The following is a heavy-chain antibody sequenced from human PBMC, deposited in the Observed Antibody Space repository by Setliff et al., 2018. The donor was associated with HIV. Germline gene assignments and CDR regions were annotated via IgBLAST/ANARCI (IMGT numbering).Heavy chain of an antibody. Sequence: ASVKVSCKASGYTFTSYAMNWVRQAPGQGLEWMGWINAGNGNTKYSQEFQGRVTITRDTSASTAYMELSSLRSEDMAEYYCARGIGGANSISVVSYFAYWGQGTLVTVSS. CDR2: INAGNGNT. D-gene: IGHD1-26*01. CDR3: ARGIGGANSISVVSYFAY. J-gene: IGHJ4*02. CDR1: GYTFTSYA. V-gene: IGHV1-3*03.